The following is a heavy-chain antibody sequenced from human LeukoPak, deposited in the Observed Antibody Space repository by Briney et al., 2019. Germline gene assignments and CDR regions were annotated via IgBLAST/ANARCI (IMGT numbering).Heavy chain of an antibody. J-gene: IGHJ4*02. V-gene: IGHV3-30-3*01. D-gene: IGHD2-15*01. Sequence: PGGSLRLSCAASRFTFRSYPMHWVRQAPGKGLEWVAVISTDGSDKHCRDSVKGRFTISRDNSKSTLYLQMNSLRAEDTAVYYCVRDSAVAAADYYFDYWGQGTLVTVSP. CDR3: VRDSAVAAADYYFDY. CDR1: RFTFRSYP. CDR2: ISTDGSDK.